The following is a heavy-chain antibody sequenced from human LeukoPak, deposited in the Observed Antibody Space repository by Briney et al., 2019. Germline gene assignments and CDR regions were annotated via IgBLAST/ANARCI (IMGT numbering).Heavy chain of an antibody. CDR2: IYHSGST. CDR1: GGSISSGGYS. V-gene: IGHV4-30-2*01. D-gene: IGHD1-26*01. Sequence: SETLSLPCAVSGGSISSGGYSWSWIRQPPGKGLEWIGYIYHSGSTYYNPSLKSRVTISVDRSKNQFSLKLSSVTAADTAVYYCARVVGATSFDYWGQGTLVTVSS. J-gene: IGHJ4*02. CDR3: ARVVGATSFDY.